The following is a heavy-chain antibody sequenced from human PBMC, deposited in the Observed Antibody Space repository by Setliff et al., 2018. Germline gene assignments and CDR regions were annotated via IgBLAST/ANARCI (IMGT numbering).Heavy chain of an antibody. V-gene: IGHV4-39*07. CDR3: ARDPLTTNRRRAFDI. D-gene: IGHD4-17*01. CDR2: INYSGST. CDR1: GGSISSSSYY. Sequence: SETLSLTCTVSGGSISSSSYYWGWIRQPPGKGLEWIGNINYSGSTYYNPSLKSRVTISVDTSKNQFSLKLSSVTAADTAVYYCARDPLTTNRRRAFDIWGQGTMVTVSS. J-gene: IGHJ3*02.